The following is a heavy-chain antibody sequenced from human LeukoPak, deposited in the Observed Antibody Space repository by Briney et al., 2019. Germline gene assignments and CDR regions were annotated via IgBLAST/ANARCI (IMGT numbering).Heavy chain of an antibody. V-gene: IGHV1-69*01. CDR3: SRSTVLMVYAICWLGP. CDR1: GGTFSSYA. D-gene: IGHD2-8*01. Sequence: GSSVKVSCKASGGTFSSYAISWVRQAPGQGLEWMGGIIPIFGTANYAQKFQGRVTITADESTSTAYMELSSLRSADTAVYYCSRSTVLMVYAICWLGPGGQGTLVTVSS. J-gene: IGHJ5*02. CDR2: IIPIFGTA.